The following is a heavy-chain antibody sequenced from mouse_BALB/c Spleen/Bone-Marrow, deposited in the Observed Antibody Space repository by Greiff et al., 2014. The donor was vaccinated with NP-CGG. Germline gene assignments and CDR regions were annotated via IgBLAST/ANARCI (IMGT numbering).Heavy chain of an antibody. D-gene: IGHD2-4*01. J-gene: IGHJ3*01. CDR2: IGSGGSYT. Sequence: VQGVESGGDLVRPGGSLKLSCAASGFTFSSYDMSWVRQTPDKRLEWVATIGSGGSYTYYPDSVKGRFTISRDNAKNTLYLQMSSLKSEDTAMYYCSRLSYDYDGAWFAYWGQGTLVTVSA. CDR1: GFTFSSYD. V-gene: IGHV5-6*01. CDR3: SRLSYDYDGAWFAY.